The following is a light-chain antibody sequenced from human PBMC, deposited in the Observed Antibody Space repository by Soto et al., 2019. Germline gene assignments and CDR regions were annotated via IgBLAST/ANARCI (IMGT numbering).Light chain of an antibody. J-gene: IGLJ1*01. CDR1: RSDIGGYNY. CDR2: DVT. V-gene: IGLV2-14*01. CDR3: SSYTISSTLYV. Sequence: QSVLTQPASVSGSPGQSITISCTGTRSDIGGYNYVSWYQQHPGKAPKLMIYDVTNRPSGVSNRFSGSKSGNTASLTISGLQAEDEADYYCSSYTISSTLYVFGTGTKVTVL.